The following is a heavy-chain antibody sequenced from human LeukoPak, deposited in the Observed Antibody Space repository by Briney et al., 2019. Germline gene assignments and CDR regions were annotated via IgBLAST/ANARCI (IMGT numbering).Heavy chain of an antibody. V-gene: IGHV3-48*03. J-gene: IGHJ6*03. CDR2: ITSDSRTI. CDR3: ARNYYYYMDV. Sequence: GGSLRLSCAASGFTFSYYEIKWVRQAPGKGLEWLSSITSDSRTIYYADSVKGRFTISRDNAKNSLYLQMNSLRAEDTAVYSCARNYYYYMDVWGKGTTVIVSS. CDR1: GFTFSYYE.